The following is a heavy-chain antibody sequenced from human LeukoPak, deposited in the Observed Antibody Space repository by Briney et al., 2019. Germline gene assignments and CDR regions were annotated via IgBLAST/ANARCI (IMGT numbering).Heavy chain of an antibody. CDR3: ARLSLKVLEWSPTKGKETHYFDY. Sequence: GGSLRLSCAASGFTFSSYWMSWVRQAPGKGLEWVANIKQDGSEKYYVDSVKGRFTISRDNAKNSLYLQMNSLRAEDTAVYYCARLSLKVLEWSPTKGKETHYFDYWGQGTLVTVSS. D-gene: IGHD3-3*01. CDR2: IKQDGSEK. CDR1: GFTFSSYW. V-gene: IGHV3-7*01. J-gene: IGHJ4*02.